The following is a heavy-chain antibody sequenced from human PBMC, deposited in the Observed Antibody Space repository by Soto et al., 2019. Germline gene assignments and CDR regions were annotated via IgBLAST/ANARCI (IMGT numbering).Heavy chain of an antibody. CDR2: SNHLGTT. V-gene: IGHV4-34*01. J-gene: IGHJ4*02. CDR3: ASAPYGDFFW. CDR1: GGSFDYYY. Sequence: QVQLQQWGAGLLKPSETLSLTCAVYGGSFDYYYWSWIRQPPGKGLEWIGESNHLGTTNYNPSLKSRVTISVDTSKNQLSLNLRSVTAADTAMYYCASAPYGDFFWWGQGTRVTVS. D-gene: IGHD4-17*01.